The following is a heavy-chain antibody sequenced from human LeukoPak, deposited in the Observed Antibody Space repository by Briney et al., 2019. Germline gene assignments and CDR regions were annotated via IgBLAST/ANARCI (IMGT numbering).Heavy chain of an antibody. Sequence: SETLSLTCAVYGGSFSGYYWSWIRQPPGKGLEWIEEINHSGSTDYNPSLKSRVTISVDTSKNQFSLKLSSVTAADTAVYYCAREGNSTGLHAFDIWGQGTMVTVSS. CDR1: GGSFSGYY. D-gene: IGHD4-23*01. J-gene: IGHJ3*02. CDR3: AREGNSTGLHAFDI. V-gene: IGHV4-34*01. CDR2: INHSGST.